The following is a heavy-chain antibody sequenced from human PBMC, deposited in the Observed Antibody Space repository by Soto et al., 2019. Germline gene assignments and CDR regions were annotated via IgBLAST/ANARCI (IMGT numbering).Heavy chain of an antibody. CDR3: AKTSLRVYYYGMDV. CDR2: ISGSSSTI. V-gene: IGHV3-48*02. Sequence: EVQLVESGGGLVQPGGSLRLSCAASGFTFSRYSMNWVRQAPGKGPEWVSHISGSSSTIYYTDSVKGRFTVSRDNAKNSLYLQMNSLRDEDTAVYFCAKTSLRVYYYGMDVWGQGTTVTVSS. J-gene: IGHJ6*02. CDR1: GFTFSRYS.